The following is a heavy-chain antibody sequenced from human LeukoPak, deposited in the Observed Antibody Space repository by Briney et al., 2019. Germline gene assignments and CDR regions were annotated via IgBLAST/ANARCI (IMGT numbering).Heavy chain of an antibody. D-gene: IGHD4-23*01. CDR1: GGTFSSYA. V-gene: IGHV1-69*05. CDR2: IIPIFGTA. CDR3: ARDGYGGNSEG. J-gene: IGHJ4*02. Sequence: SVEVSCKASGGTFSSYAISWVRQAPGQGLGWMGGIIPIFGTANYAQKFQGRVTITTDESTSTAYMELSSLRSEDTAVYYCARDGYGGNSEGWGQGTLVTVSS.